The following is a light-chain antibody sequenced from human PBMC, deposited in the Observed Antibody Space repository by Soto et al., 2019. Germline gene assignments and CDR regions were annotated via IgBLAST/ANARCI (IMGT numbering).Light chain of an antibody. J-gene: IGLJ1*01. V-gene: IGLV2-14*01. CDR3: FSYTSSGTYV. CDR1: SSDVGNYKY. CDR2: EVS. Sequence: LTHPASVSGSPRQSITISCTGTSSDVGNYKYVSWYQQHPGKAPKLMIYEVSNRPSGVSNRFSGSKSGNTASLTISGLQAEDETDYYCFSYTSSGTYVFGTGTKVTVL.